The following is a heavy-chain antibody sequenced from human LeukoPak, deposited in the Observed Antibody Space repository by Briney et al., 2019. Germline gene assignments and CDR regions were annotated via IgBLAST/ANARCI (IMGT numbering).Heavy chain of an antibody. CDR3: ARRLSGSYAQILDY. CDR2: IYYSGST. V-gene: IGHV4-59*08. D-gene: IGHD1-26*01. J-gene: IGHJ4*02. CDR1: GGSISSYY. Sequence: SETLSLTCTVSGGSISSYYWSWIRQPPGKGLEWIGYIYYSGSTNYNPSLKSRVTISVDTSKNQFSLKLSSVTAADTAVYYCARRLSGSYAQILDYWGQGTLVTVSS.